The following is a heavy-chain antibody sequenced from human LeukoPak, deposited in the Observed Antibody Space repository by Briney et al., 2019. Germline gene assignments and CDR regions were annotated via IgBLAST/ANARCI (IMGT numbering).Heavy chain of an antibody. CDR2: IYADGRA. CDR1: GFTVSSNY. CDR3: VTDGYSFFEY. D-gene: IGHD5-24*01. J-gene: IGHJ4*02. V-gene: IGHV3-53*01. Sequence: GGSLRLSCAASGFTVSSNYMSWVCQAPGKGLEWVSLIYADGRAYYADSVRGRFTISRDSSKNTLYLQMNSLRPEDTAIYYCVTDGYSFFEYWGQGTLVTVSS.